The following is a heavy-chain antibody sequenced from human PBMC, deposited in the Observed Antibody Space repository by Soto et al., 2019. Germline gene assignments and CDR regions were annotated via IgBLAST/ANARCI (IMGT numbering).Heavy chain of an antibody. CDR3: AADSSSWYMGREFDY. CDR2: INAGNGNT. J-gene: IGHJ4*02. Sequence: QVQLVQSGAEVKKPGASVKVSCKASGYTFTSYAMHWVRQAPGQRLEWMGWINAGNGNTKYSQKFQGRVTIARDTSASTAYMELSSLRSEDTAVYYCAADSSSWYMGREFDYWGQGTLVTVSS. D-gene: IGHD6-13*01. CDR1: GYTFTSYA. V-gene: IGHV1-3*01.